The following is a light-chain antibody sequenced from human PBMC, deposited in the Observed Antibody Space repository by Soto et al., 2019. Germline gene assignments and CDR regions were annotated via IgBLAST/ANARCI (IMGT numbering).Light chain of an antibody. V-gene: IGKV3-20*01. CDR2: GAS. CDR3: QQYGGSPPGT. CDR1: QSVSSSY. J-gene: IGKJ1*01. Sequence: EIVLTQSPGTLSLSPGEGATLSCRASQSVSSSYLAWYQQKPGQGPRLLIYGASSRATGIPDRFSGSGSGTDFTLTISRLEPEDFAVYYCQQYGGSPPGTFGQGTKVEI.